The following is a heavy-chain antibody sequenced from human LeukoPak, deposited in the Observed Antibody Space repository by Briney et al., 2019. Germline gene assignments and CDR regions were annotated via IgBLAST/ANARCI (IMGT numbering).Heavy chain of an antibody. CDR1: GGSFSGYY. D-gene: IGHD3-9*01. J-gene: IGHJ4*02. Sequence: SETLSLTCAVYGGSFSGYYWSWIRQPPGKGLEWIGEIDHSGSTNYNPSLKSRVTISVDTSKNQFSLKLTSVTAADTAVYYCARGWSDTLTGYYLYYWGQGKPGHRLL. CDR2: IDHSGST. V-gene: IGHV4-34*01. CDR3: ARGWSDTLTGYYLYY.